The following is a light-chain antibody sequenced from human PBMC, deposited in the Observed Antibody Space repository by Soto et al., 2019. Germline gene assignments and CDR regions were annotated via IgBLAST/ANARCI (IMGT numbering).Light chain of an antibody. V-gene: IGLV2-14*01. CDR1: SSDVGGYNY. J-gene: IGLJ3*02. Sequence: QSALTQPASVSGSPGQSITISCTGTSSDVGGYNYVSWYQQHPGKAPKLMIYDVSNRPSGVSNRFSGSKSGNTASLTTSGLPAEDEDDYYCSSYTSSSTLGVFGGGTKLTVL. CDR2: DVS. CDR3: SSYTSSSTLGV.